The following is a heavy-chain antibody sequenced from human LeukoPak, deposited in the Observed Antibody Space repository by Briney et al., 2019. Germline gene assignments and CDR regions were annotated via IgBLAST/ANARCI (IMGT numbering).Heavy chain of an antibody. D-gene: IGHD2-15*01. Sequence: SETLSLTCTVSGGSLSSGDYYWGWLRQPPGKGLEWIGYIYYSGSTYYNPSLKSRVTISVHTSKNQFSLKLSPVTAADTAVYYCARDSGSQNGLDPWGQGTLVTVSS. J-gene: IGHJ5*02. V-gene: IGHV4-30-4*08. CDR3: ARDSGSQNGLDP. CDR1: GGSLSSGDYY. CDR2: IYYSGST.